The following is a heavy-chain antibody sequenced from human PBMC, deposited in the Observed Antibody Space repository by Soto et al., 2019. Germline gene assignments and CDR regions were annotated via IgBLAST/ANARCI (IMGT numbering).Heavy chain of an antibody. CDR1: GFTFTNYP. D-gene: IGHD1-26*01. CDR3: AREKTVGCIRLDN. CDR2: VSHDGINT. V-gene: IGHV3-30-3*01. Sequence: QVQLVESGGGVVQPGRSLRLSCAASGFTFTNYPMHWVRQAPGKGLEWVAVVSHDGINTYYAASVKGRFTISRDNSKNTLYLQLNSLRTEDTAVFYCAREKTVGCIRLDNWGQGTLVTVSS. J-gene: IGHJ4*02.